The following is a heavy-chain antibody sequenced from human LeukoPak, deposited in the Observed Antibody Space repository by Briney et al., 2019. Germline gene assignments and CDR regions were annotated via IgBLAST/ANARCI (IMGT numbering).Heavy chain of an antibody. CDR3: ANEIRPNDY. V-gene: IGHV3-23*01. CDR1: DFDFSSHA. CDR2: IGISGTKT. D-gene: IGHD4-17*01. Sequence: GGSLRLSCAASDFDFSSHAMTWVRQAPGKGLEWVSAIGISGTKTYYGDSVKGRFLISRDNSKNTLYLQMNSLRVEDTAVYFCANEIRPNDYWGQGTLVTVAS. J-gene: IGHJ4*02.